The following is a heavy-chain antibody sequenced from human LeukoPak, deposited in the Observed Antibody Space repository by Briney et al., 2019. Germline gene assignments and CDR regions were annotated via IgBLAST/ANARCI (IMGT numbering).Heavy chain of an antibody. D-gene: IGHD3-22*01. CDR3: AKVVTYYYDSSGYPDY. V-gene: IGHV3-23*01. J-gene: IGHJ4*02. CDR1: GFTFSSYA. Sequence: PGGSPRLSCAASGFTFSSYAMSWVRQAPGKGLEWVSAISGSGGSTYYADSVKGRFTISRDNSKNTLYLQMNSLRAEDTAVYYCAKVVTYYYDSSGYPDYWGQGTLVTVSS. CDR2: ISGSGGST.